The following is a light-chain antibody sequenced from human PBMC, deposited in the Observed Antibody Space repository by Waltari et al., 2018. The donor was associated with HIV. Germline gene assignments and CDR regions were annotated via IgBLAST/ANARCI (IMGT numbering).Light chain of an antibody. J-gene: IGLJ3*02. CDR3: CSYAGTDNWM. Sequence: HSALTQPRPVSGSAGPSVTISCSSANHGIRISTRDSWYQPHPGTLPHLIIFYVNKRPSGVPDCFSCSKSGNTASLTISRLQVDDEADYYCCSYAGTDNWMFGGGTRLTVL. V-gene: IGLV2-11*01. CDR1: NHGIRISTR. CDR2: YVN.